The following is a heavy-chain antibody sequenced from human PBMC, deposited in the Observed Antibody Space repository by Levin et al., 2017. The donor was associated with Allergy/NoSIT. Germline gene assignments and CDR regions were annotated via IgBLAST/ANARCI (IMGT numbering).Heavy chain of an antibody. Sequence: SETLSLTCTVSGGSISSYYWSWIRQPPGKGLEWIGFIYHSGSTNYNPSLKSRVTISVDTSKNQFSLKLSSVTAADTAVYYCARTDVLTGYYHDYWGQGTLVTVSS. J-gene: IGHJ4*02. CDR1: GGSISSYY. D-gene: IGHD3-9*01. V-gene: IGHV4-59*01. CDR2: IYHSGST. CDR3: ARTDVLTGYYHDY.